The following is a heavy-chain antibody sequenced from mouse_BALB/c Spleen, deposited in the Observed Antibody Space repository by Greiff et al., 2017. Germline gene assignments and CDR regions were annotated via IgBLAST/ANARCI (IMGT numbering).Heavy chain of an antibody. Sequence: EVQLQQSGPELVKPGASVKISCKASGYTFTDYNMHWVKQSHGKSLEWIGYIYPYNGGTGYNQKFKSKATLTVDNSSSTAYMELRSLTSEDSAVYYCARGLYYDYDDLAWFAYWGQGTLVTVSA. D-gene: IGHD2-4*01. J-gene: IGHJ3*01. V-gene: IGHV1S29*02. CDR1: GYTFTDYN. CDR3: ARGLYYDYDDLAWFAY. CDR2: IYPYNGGT.